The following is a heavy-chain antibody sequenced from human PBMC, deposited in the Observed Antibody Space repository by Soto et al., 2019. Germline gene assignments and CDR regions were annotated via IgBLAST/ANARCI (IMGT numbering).Heavy chain of an antibody. Sequence: QVQLVQSGAEVKKPGSSVKVSCKASGGTSRSLSITWVRQAPGQGLEWMGGITPLFGIPNYPQKFQGKLTITADKSTCTAYFELSSLRSADTSVYYCARDTHSAGGWFDTLGRGTLVTFSS. J-gene: IGHJ5*02. CDR1: GGTSRSLS. CDR2: ITPLFGIP. CDR3: ARDTHSAGGWFDT. V-gene: IGHV1-69*17. D-gene: IGHD2-15*01.